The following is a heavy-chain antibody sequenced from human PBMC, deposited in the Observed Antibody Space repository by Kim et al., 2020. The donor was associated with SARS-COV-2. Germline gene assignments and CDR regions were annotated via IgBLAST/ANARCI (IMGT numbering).Heavy chain of an antibody. V-gene: IGHV4-4*02. CDR2: IYHSGST. D-gene: IGHD2-2*01. CDR1: GGSISSSNW. CDR3: ARALKWYCSSTSCQVPYGMDV. J-gene: IGHJ6*02. Sequence: SETLSLTCAVSGGSISSSNWWSWVRQPPGKGLEWIGEIYHSGSTNYNPSLKSRVTISVDKSKNQFSLKLSSVTAADTAVYYCARALKWYCSSTSCQVPYGMDVWGQGTTVTVSS.